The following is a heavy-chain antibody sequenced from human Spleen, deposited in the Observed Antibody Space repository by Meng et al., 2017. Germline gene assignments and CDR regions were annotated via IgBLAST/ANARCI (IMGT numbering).Heavy chain of an antibody. D-gene: IGHD3-22*01. J-gene: IGHJ4*02. CDR2: ISGSGGST. V-gene: IGHV3-23*01. CDR1: GFTFSSYA. CDR3: LIDNDSSAYSFEL. Sequence: GGSLRLSCAASGFTFSSYAMSWVRQSPGKGLEWVSAISGSGGSTYYADSVKGRFTISRDNSKNTLYLQMNNLRDEDTAVYHCLIDNDSSAYSFELWGQGTLVTVSS.